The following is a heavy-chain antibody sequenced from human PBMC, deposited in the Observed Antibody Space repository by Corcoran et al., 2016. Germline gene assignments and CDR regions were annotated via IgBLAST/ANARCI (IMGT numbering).Heavy chain of an antibody. CDR2: INHSGST. Sequence: QVQLQQWGAGLLKPSETLSLTCAVYGGSFSGYYWSWIRQPPGKGLEWIGEINHSGSTNYNPSLKSRVTISVDMSKNLFSLKLSSVTAADTAVYYGARGWRVRTTVTNGGWFDPWGQGTLVTVSS. CDR3: ARGWRVRTTVTNGGWFDP. V-gene: IGHV4-34*01. J-gene: IGHJ5*02. D-gene: IGHD4-17*01. CDR1: GGSFSGYY.